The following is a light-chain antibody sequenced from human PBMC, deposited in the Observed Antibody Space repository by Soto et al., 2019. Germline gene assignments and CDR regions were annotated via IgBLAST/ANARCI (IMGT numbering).Light chain of an antibody. V-gene: IGLV2-14*03. CDR3: SSSTGSITVI. Sequence: QSALTQPASVSGSPGQSITISCTGTSSDIGRYNYVSWYQQHPGKVPKLILYDVTNRPSGVSNRFSGSKSGSTASLTISGLQAEDEADYYCSSSTGSITVIFGGGTKLTVL. CDR2: DVT. CDR1: SSDIGRYNY. J-gene: IGLJ2*01.